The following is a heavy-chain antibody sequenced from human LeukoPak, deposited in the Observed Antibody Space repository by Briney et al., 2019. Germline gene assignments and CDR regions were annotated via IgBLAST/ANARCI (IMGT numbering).Heavy chain of an antibody. CDR2: IGPTGDT. CDR1: GFTFSSYG. CDR3: ARAKPGGSGSDYGDRNIDY. Sequence: PGGSLRLSCAASGFTFSSYGMHWVRQATGKGLEWVSAIGPTGDTYYSGSVKGRFTISRENARHSVYLQMNSLRAEDTALYYCARAKPGGSGSDYGDRNIDYWGQGTLVTVSS. D-gene: IGHD4-17*01. V-gene: IGHV3-13*01. J-gene: IGHJ4*02.